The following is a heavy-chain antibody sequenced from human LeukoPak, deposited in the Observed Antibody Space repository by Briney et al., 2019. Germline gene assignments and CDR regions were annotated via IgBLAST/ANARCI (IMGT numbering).Heavy chain of an antibody. V-gene: IGHV4-34*01. J-gene: IGHJ4*02. CDR1: GGSFSGYY. CDR3: ARAKYYYGSGYNY. Sequence: PSETLSLTCAVYGGSFSGYYWSWLRQPPGKGLEWIGEINHSGSTNYNPSLKSRVTISVDTSKNQFSLMLSSVTAADTAVYYCARAKYYYGSGYNYWGQGTLVTVSS. D-gene: IGHD3-10*01. CDR2: INHSGST.